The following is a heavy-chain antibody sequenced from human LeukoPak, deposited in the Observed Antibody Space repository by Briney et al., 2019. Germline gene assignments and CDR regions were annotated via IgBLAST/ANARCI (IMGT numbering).Heavy chain of an antibody. V-gene: IGHV3-7*01. CDR1: GFTFSRSW. J-gene: IGHJ6*04. D-gene: IGHD3-10*02. CDR2: INEDGSEI. CDR3: AELGITMIGGV. Sequence: GGSLRLSCAASGFTFSRSWMTWVRQAPGKGLEWVASINEDGSEIHYVDSVKGRFTISRDNAKDPLYLQMNSLRAEDTAVYYCAELGITMIGGVWGKGTTVTISS.